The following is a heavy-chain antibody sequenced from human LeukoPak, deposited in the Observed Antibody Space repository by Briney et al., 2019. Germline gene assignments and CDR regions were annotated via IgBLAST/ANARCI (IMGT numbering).Heavy chain of an antibody. Sequence: PSETLSLTCSVSGGSLSGGNYFGGWIRQPPGKGLEWMGNINYLGSTAYNPSLKSRLTTSVDTSKQQFSLRLTSVTAADTAVYYCARLPKGRYFDYFFESWGQGTLVTVS. D-gene: IGHD3-9*01. J-gene: IGHJ4*02. CDR3: ARLPKGRYFDYFFES. CDR2: INYLGST. V-gene: IGHV4-39*01. CDR1: GGSLSGGNYF.